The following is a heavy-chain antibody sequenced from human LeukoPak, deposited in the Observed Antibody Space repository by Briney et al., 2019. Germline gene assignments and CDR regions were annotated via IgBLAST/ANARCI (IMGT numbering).Heavy chain of an antibody. CDR1: GFTFSSYS. V-gene: IGHV3-21*01. Sequence: GGSLRLSCAASGFTFSSYSMNWVRQAPGKGLEWVSSISSSSSYIYYADSVKGRFTISRDNAKNSLYLQMNSLRAEDTAVYYCARGFIAAAGGGFDYWGQGTLVTVSS. D-gene: IGHD6-13*01. CDR3: ARGFIAAAGGGFDY. CDR2: ISSSSSYI. J-gene: IGHJ4*02.